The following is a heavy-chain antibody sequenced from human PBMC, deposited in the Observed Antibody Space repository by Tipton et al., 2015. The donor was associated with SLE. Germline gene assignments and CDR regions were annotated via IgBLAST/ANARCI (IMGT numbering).Heavy chain of an antibody. CDR2: IRPDGSHE. V-gene: IGHV3-30*02. J-gene: IGHJ6*02. D-gene: IGHD3-16*01. Sequence: SLRLSCAASGFTFTDYGMHWVRQAPGKGLEWLTFIRPDGSHESYGDSVKGRFTISRDTSKNTLFLQMKSLRVDDTGVYYCAKDFTNYGMDVWGQGTTVTVSS. CDR1: GFTFTDYG. CDR3: AKDFTNYGMDV.